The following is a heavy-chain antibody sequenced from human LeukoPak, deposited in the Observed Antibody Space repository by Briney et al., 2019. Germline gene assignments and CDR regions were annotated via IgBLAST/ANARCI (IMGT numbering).Heavy chain of an antibody. CDR1: GFTFNSYW. J-gene: IGHJ4*02. V-gene: IGHV3-7*03. Sequence: PGGSLRLSCTASGFTFNSYWMSWVRQAPGKGLEWVAYIKQDGSERYSVDSVKGRFTISRDNAKNSLYLQMNSLRAEDTAVYYCAKGRFDTSAYYYGDWGQGTLVTVSS. D-gene: IGHD3-22*01. CDR2: IKQDGSER. CDR3: AKGRFDTSAYYYGD.